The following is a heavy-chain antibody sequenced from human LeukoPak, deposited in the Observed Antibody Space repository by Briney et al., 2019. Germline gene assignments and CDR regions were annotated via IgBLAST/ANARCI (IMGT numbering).Heavy chain of an antibody. J-gene: IGHJ4*02. Sequence: SETLSLTCTVSGGSISTSTYYWGWIRQPPGKGLEWIGNVYYGGSTYYSPSLKSRVSMFVDTSKNQFSLKVTSVTAADTAVYYCARWVATPRGYFDCWGQGPLVTVSS. CDR2: VYYGGST. D-gene: IGHD5-12*01. V-gene: IGHV4-39*01. CDR1: GGSISTSTYY. CDR3: ARWVATPRGYFDC.